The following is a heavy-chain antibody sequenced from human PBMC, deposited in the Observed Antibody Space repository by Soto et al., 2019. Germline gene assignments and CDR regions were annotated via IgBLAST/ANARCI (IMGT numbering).Heavy chain of an antibody. V-gene: IGHV4-59*03. Sequence: PSETLSLTCIVSGGSISSYYWSWIRQPPGKGLEWIGYIYYSGSTNYNPSLKSRVTISVDTSISTAYMELSSLRSEDTAVYYCAIRYSSSYGYWFDPWGQGTLVTVSS. CDR1: GGSISSYY. CDR3: AIRYSSSYGYWFDP. J-gene: IGHJ5*02. D-gene: IGHD6-13*01. CDR2: IYYSGST.